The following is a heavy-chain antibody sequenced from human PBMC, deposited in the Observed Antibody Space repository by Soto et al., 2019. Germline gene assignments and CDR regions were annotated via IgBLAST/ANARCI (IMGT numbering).Heavy chain of an antibody. V-gene: IGHV1-2*02. CDR2: VNPNDGGT. J-gene: IGHJ4*01. D-gene: IGHD3-16*01. CDR3: ARGSVISYTIDY. Sequence: GASVKVSCKASGYSFIGYSVHWVRQAPGQGLEWMGWVNPNDGGTRYAQKFQDRLTLTSDTSITTAYMELTSLRFDDTAVYFCARGSVISYTIDYWGHGAPVTVSS. CDR1: GYSFIGYS.